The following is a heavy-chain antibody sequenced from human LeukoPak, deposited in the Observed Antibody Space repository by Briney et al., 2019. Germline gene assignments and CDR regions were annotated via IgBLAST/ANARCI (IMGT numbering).Heavy chain of an antibody. D-gene: IGHD2/OR15-2a*01. CDR1: GFTFSSYA. CDR2: ISGSGGST. Sequence: PGGSLRLSCAASGFTFSSYAMSWVCQAPGKGLEWVSAISGSGGSTYYADSVKGRFTISRDNSKNTLYLQMNSLRAEDTAVYYCAKARSMSYYYGMDVWGQGTTVTVSS. CDR3: AKARSMSYYYGMDV. V-gene: IGHV3-23*01. J-gene: IGHJ6*02.